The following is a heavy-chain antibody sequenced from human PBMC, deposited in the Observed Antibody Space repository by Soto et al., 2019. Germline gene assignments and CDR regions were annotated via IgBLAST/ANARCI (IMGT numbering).Heavy chain of an antibody. CDR3: ARLRDDSGYWEAYFDY. CDR2: IYYSGST. Sequence: PSETLSLTCTVSGDSLSSSSYYWGWIRQPPGKGLEWIGSIYYSGSTYYNPSLKSRVTISGDTSKNQFSLKLSSVTAADTAVYYCARLRDDSGYWEAYFDYWGQGTLVTVS. D-gene: IGHD3-22*01. V-gene: IGHV4-39*01. CDR1: GDSLSSSSYY. J-gene: IGHJ4*02.